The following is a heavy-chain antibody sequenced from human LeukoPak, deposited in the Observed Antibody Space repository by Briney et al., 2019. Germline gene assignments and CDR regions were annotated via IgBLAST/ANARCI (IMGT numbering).Heavy chain of an antibody. CDR2: ISSSSSYI. Sequence: PGGSLRLSCAASGFTFSSYAMSWVRQAPGKGLEWVSSISSSSSYIYYADSVKGRFTISRDNAKNSLYLQMNSLRAEDTAVYYCARWDHRGYFDYWGQGTLVTVSS. CDR1: GFTFSSYA. V-gene: IGHV3-21*01. CDR3: ARWDHRGYFDY. J-gene: IGHJ4*02. D-gene: IGHD1-14*01.